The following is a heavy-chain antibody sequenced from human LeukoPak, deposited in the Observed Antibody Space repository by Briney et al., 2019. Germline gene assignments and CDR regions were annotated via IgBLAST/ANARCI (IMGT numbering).Heavy chain of an antibody. Sequence: QPGGSLRLSCAASGFSFSNHWMIWVRQAPGKGLEWVATINPDGTEKRYVDSVKGRFTISRDNGKNSLYLQMSSLRAEDTAVYYCVRDDRGIAVGSRDHGAQGSLVTVSP. V-gene: IGHV3-7*03. CDR1: GFSFSNHW. CDR3: VRDDRGIAVGSRDH. CDR2: INPDGTEK. J-gene: IGHJ4*02. D-gene: IGHD6-19*01.